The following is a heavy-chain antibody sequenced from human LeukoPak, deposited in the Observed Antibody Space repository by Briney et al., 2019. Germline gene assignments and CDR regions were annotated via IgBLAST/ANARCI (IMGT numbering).Heavy chain of an antibody. CDR3: ASPQYSSSWYYFDY. J-gene: IGHJ4*02. Sequence: PGGSLRLSCAAAGFTFSSYSMNWVRQAPGKGLEWVSSISSSSSYIYYADSVKGRFTISRDNAKNSLYLQMHSLRAEDTAVYYCASPQYSSSWYYFDYWGQGTLVTVSS. CDR2: ISSSSSYI. CDR1: GFTFSSYS. D-gene: IGHD6-13*01. V-gene: IGHV3-21*01.